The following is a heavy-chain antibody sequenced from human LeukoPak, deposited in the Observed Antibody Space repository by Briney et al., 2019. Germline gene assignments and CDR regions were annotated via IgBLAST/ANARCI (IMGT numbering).Heavy chain of an antibody. J-gene: IGHJ4*02. CDR3: ARVATTYYFDY. D-gene: IGHD5-12*01. CDR2: TNPNSGGT. Sequence: ASVKVSCKASGYTFTGYYMHWVRQAPGQGLEWMGWTNPNSGGTNYAQKFQGRVTMTRDTSISTAYMELSRLRSDDTAVYYSARVATTYYFDYWGQGTLVTVSS. V-gene: IGHV1-2*02. CDR1: GYTFTGYY.